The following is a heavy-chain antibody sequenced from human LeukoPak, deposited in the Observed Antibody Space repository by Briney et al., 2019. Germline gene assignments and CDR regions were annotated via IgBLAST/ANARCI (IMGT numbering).Heavy chain of an antibody. J-gene: IGHJ1*01. CDR2: ISSSSSTI. CDR1: GFTFSSYS. V-gene: IGHV3-48*01. Sequence: GGSLRLSCAASGFTFSSYSMNSVRQAPGKGLEWVSYISSSSSTIYYADSVKGRFTISRDNAKNSLYLKMNSLRAEDTAVYYCARDPCGGDCYEHWGQGTLVTVSS. D-gene: IGHD2-21*01. CDR3: ARDPCGGDCYEH.